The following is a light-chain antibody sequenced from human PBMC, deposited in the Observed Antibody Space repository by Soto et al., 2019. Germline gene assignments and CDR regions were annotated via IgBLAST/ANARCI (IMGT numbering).Light chain of an antibody. V-gene: IGKV1-5*03. CDR1: QSISSW. Sequence: DIQMTQSPSTLSASVGGRVTITCRASQSISSWLAWYQQKPGKAPKLLIYKASSLESGVPSRFSGSGSGTEFTLTISSLQPDDFATYYCQQYNSYQWTFGQGTKVDI. CDR2: KAS. CDR3: QQYNSYQWT. J-gene: IGKJ1*01.